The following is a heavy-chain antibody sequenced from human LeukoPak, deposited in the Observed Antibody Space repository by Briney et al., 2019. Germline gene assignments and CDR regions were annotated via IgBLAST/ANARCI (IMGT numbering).Heavy chain of an antibody. J-gene: IGHJ4*02. V-gene: IGHV3-15*01. Sequence: GGSLRLSCAASGCTFSNAWMSWVRQAPGKGLEWVGRIKSKADGGTTDHAAPVKDRFTISRDDSKNTLYLQMNSLKTEDTAVYYCTTEHTLGKVGAIDYWGQGTLVTVSS. D-gene: IGHD1-26*01. CDR3: TTEHTLGKVGAIDY. CDR1: GCTFSNAW. CDR2: IKSKADGGTT.